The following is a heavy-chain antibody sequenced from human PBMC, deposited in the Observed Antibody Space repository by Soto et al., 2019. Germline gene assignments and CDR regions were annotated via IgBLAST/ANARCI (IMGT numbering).Heavy chain of an antibody. D-gene: IGHD3-3*01. J-gene: IGHJ5*02. CDR1: GGTISGYY. Sequence: SETLSLTCTVTGGTISGYYWTWIRQSAGGGLEWIGRIYSSGSTNYNPSLKSRVTISLDTSMNHSSLRLSSVTAADTAVYYCARGQRFSDWFDPWGQGTLVTVSS. CDR2: IYSSGST. CDR3: ARGQRFSDWFDP. V-gene: IGHV4-4*07.